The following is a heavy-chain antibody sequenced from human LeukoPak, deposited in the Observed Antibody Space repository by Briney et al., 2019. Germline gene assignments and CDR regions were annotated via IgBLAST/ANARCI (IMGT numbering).Heavy chain of an antibody. J-gene: IGHJ4*02. V-gene: IGHV1-8*03. D-gene: IGHD4-17*01. CDR3: ARVGTYGDYAPY. CDR2: MNPNSGNT. Sequence: GASVKVSCKASGYTFTSYDINWVRQATGQGLEWMGWMNPNSGNTGYAQKFQGRVTITRNTSISTAYMELSSLRSENTAVYYCARVGTYGDYAPYWGQGTLVTVSS. CDR1: GYTFTSYD.